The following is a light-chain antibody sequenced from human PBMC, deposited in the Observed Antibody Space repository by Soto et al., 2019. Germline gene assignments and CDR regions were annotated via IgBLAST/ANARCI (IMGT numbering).Light chain of an antibody. CDR1: SSNVASYKL. V-gene: IGLV2-23*02. CDR2: EVN. J-gene: IGLJ1*01. CDR3: CSSGGSPTYV. Sequence: QSVLTQPASVSGSPGQSITISCTGTSSNVASYKLVSWYQQHPGKAPKLMIFEVNKRPSGVSNRFSGSKSGNTASLTISGLKVEDEADYYCCSSGGSPTYVFGTGTKVTVL.